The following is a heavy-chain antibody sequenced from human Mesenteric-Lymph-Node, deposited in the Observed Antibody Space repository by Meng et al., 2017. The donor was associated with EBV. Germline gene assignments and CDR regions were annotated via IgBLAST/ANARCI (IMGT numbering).Heavy chain of an antibody. D-gene: IGHD4-11*01. CDR1: GESLSGYY. V-gene: IGHV4-34*01. Sequence: QAQQQGGGRGLLKPSETLSLTCAVSGESLSGYYWSWIRQSPGKGLEWIGEINHSGSTNYNPSLESRLTISVDTSRNHFSLKLTSVTAADTAVYYCARGRIDDYTKFFDYWSQGTLVTVSS. CDR2: INHSGST. J-gene: IGHJ4*02. CDR3: ARGRIDDYTKFFDY.